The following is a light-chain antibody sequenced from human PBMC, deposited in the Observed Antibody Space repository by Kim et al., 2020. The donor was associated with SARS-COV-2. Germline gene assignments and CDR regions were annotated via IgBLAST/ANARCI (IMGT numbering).Light chain of an antibody. J-gene: IGKJ4*01. Sequence: IQLTQSTSSLSASVGDTVTITCRASQGINSNLAWYQQRPGKDPNLLIYSAFTLHSGVPSRFSGSGSGTDFTLTITSLQPEDFATYHCQQQHSFPLNFGGGTKVDIK. V-gene: IGKV1-9*01. CDR2: SAF. CDR3: QQQHSFPLN. CDR1: QGINSN.